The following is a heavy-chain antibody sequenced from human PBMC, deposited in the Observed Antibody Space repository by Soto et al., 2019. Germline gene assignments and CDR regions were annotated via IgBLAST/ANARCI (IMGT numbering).Heavy chain of an antibody. CDR3: AIYNWNYVNYFDY. V-gene: IGHV1-3*01. J-gene: IGHJ4*02. Sequence: ASVTVSCQAAGYTFTSYAMHWVRQAPGQRLEWMGWINAGNGNTKYSQKFQGRVTITRDTSASTAYMELSSLRSEDTAVYYCAIYNWNYVNYFDYWGQGTLVTVSS. CDR1: GYTFTSYA. CDR2: INAGNGNT. D-gene: IGHD1-7*01.